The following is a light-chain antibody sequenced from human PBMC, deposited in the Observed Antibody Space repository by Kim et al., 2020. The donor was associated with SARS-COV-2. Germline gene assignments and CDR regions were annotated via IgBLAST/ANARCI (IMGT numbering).Light chain of an antibody. CDR2: DAS. V-gene: IGKV1-5*01. CDR3: QQYTNYV. CDR1: QSINSR. J-gene: IGKJ2*01. Sequence: DNQMTQSPSTLSASVGDRVTITCRASQSINSRLAWYQQKPGKAPKLLIYDASNLESGVPSRFSGSESGTEYTLTISSLQADDFATYYCQQYTNYVFGQGTKLEI.